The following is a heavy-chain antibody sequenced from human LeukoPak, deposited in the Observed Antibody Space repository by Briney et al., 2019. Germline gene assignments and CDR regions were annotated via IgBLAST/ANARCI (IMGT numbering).Heavy chain of an antibody. J-gene: IGHJ4*02. CDR1: GFTFSSYG. CDR3: AKDQIVFGAAAGNYFGY. Sequence: RSLRLSCAASGFTFSSYGMHWVRQAPGKGLEWVAVISYDGSNKYYADSVKGRFTISRDNSKNTLYLQMNSLRAEDTAVYYCAKDQIVFGAAAGNYFGYWGQGTLVTVSS. V-gene: IGHV3-30*18. D-gene: IGHD6-13*01. CDR2: ISYDGSNK.